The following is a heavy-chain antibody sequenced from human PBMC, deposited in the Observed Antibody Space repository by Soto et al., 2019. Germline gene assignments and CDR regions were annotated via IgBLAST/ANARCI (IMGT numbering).Heavy chain of an antibody. CDR1: GGTFSTYA. V-gene: IGHV1-69*12. J-gene: IGHJ4*02. D-gene: IGHD5-18*01. CDR2: IIPMVGTA. Sequence: QVQLVQSGAEVKKPESSVKVSCKAPGGTFSTYAISWVRQAPGQGLEWMGGIIPMVGTANYAQRLQDRVTITADESTNTVYMELSSLRSEDTAVYFCASGIQLWLRRINNGYSGWGQGTLVTVSS. CDR3: ASGIQLWLRRINNGYSG.